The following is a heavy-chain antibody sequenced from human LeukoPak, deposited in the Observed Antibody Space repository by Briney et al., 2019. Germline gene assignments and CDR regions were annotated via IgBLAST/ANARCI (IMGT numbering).Heavy chain of an antibody. J-gene: IGHJ4*02. D-gene: IGHD3-10*01. Sequence: SETLSLTCAVYGGSFSGYYWSWIRQPPRKGLEWIGEINHSGSTNHNPSLKSRVTISVDTSKNQFSLKLSSVTAADTAVYYCARGQWFGELLQWGQGTLVTVSS. CDR2: INHSGST. V-gene: IGHV4-34*01. CDR3: ARGQWFGELLQ. CDR1: GGSFSGYY.